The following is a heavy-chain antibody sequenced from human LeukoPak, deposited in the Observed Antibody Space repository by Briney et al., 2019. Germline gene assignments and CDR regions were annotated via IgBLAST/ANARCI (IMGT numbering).Heavy chain of an antibody. Sequence: GASVKVSCKASGYTITNNYMHWVRQAPGQGLEWMGVINPSGTGTSYAQKFQGRVTMTEDTSTDTAYMELSSLRSEDTAVYYCATARQWLVRGNNWFDPWGQGTLVTVSS. J-gene: IGHJ5*02. CDR3: ATARQWLVRGNNWFDP. CDR2: INPSGTGT. V-gene: IGHV1-46*01. D-gene: IGHD6-19*01. CDR1: GYTITNNY.